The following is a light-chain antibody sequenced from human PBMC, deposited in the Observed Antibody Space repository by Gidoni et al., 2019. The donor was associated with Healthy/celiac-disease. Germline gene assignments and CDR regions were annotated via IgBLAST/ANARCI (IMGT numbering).Light chain of an antibody. CDR2: CAS. CDR1: HSVSSN. Sequence: IVMTQSPATLSVSPGERATLSCRASHSVSSNLAWYQLKPGQASRLLIYCASTRATGIPARFSGSGSGTEFTLTISSLQSEDFAVYYCQQYYNWWTFGQGTKVEIK. CDR3: QQYYNWWT. V-gene: IGKV3-15*01. J-gene: IGKJ1*01.